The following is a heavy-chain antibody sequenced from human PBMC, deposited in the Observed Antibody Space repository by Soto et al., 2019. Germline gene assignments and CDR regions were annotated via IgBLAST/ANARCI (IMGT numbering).Heavy chain of an antibody. CDR3: ARDISDYYDSSGYYLGAFDI. J-gene: IGHJ3*02. CDR2: IIPIFGTA. CDR1: GGTFSSYA. D-gene: IGHD3-22*01. V-gene: IGHV1-69*13. Sequence: ASVKVSCKASGGTFSSYAISWVRQAPGQGLEWMGGIIPIFGTANYAQKFQGRVTITADESTSTAYMELSSLRSEDTAVYYCARDISDYYDSSGYYLGAFDIWGQGTMVTVSS.